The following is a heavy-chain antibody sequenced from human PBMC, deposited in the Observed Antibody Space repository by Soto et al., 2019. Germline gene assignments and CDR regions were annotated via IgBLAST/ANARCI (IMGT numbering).Heavy chain of an antibody. CDR1: GFTFSNAW. D-gene: IGHD3-22*01. Sequence: GGSLRLSCAASGFTFSNAWMNWVRQAPGKGLEWVGRIKSKTDGGTTDYAAPVKGRFTISRDDSKNTLYLQMNSLKTEDTAVYYCTTDPVPGPWGDQTHYDSSGYSVYWGQGTLVTVSS. V-gene: IGHV3-15*07. J-gene: IGHJ4*02. CDR3: TTDPVPGPWGDQTHYDSSGYSVY. CDR2: IKSKTDGGTT.